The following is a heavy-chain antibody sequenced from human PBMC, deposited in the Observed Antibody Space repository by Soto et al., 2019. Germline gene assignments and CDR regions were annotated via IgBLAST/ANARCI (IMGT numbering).Heavy chain of an antibody. V-gene: IGHV3-11*01. Sequence: QVQLVESGGGLVMPGESLRLSCAASGFTFSDHYMSWIRQAPGKGLEWVSYISSSGNSMYYADSVKGRFTVSRDNAENSLYLQMNSLRAEDTAVYYCARRAASGRHFDHWGQGTLVSFSS. CDR3: ARRAASGRHFDH. D-gene: IGHD6-13*01. J-gene: IGHJ4*02. CDR2: ISSSGNSM. CDR1: GFTFSDHY.